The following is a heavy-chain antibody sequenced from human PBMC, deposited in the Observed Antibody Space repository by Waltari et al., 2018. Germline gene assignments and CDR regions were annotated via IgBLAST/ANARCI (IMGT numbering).Heavy chain of an antibody. J-gene: IGHJ3*02. CDR1: GGSISSGSYY. Sequence: QVQLQESGPGLVKPSQTLSLTCTVSGGSISSGSYYWSWIRQPAGKGLEWIGRIYTSWSTNYNPSRKSRVTISVDTSKNQFSLKLSSVTAADTAVYYCAREEFYYDSSGKDAFDIWGQGTMV. V-gene: IGHV4-61*02. CDR2: IYTSWST. D-gene: IGHD3-22*01. CDR3: AREEFYYDSSGKDAFDI.